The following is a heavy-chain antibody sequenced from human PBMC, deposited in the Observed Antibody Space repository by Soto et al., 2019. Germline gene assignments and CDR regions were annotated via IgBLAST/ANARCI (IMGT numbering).Heavy chain of an antibody. CDR1: GGSISSGGYY. V-gene: IGHV4-31*03. CDR2: IYYSGST. CDR3: ARDVYGSGEDHYYYYYMDV. J-gene: IGHJ6*03. Sequence: QVQLQESSPGLVKPSQTLSLTCTVSGGSISSGGYYWSWIRQHPGKGLEWIGYIYYSGSTYYNPSLKSRVTISVDTSKNQFSLKLSSVTAADTAVYYCARDVYGSGEDHYYYYYMDVWGKGTTVTVSS. D-gene: IGHD3-10*01.